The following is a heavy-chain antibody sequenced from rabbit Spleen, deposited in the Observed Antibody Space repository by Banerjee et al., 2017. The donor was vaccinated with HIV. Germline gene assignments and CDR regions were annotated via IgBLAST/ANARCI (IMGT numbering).Heavy chain of an antibody. CDR1: GVSLNDRDV. CDR3: ARDLVGVIGWNFYL. V-gene: IGHV1S45*01. Sequence: EQLEESGGGLVKPEGSLTLNCKASGVSLNDRDVMCWVRQAPGKGLEWIACINVATGKPVYATWAKGRFTISRTSSTTVTLRMTSLTAADTATYFCARDLVGVIGWNFYLWGQVTLVTVS. D-gene: IGHD1-1*01. J-gene: IGHJ4*01. CDR2: INVATGKP.